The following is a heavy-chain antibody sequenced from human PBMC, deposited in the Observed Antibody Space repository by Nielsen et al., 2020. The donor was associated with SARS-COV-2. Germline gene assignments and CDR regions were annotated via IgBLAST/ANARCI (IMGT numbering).Heavy chain of an antibody. V-gene: IGHV3-48*03. J-gene: IGHJ6*02. Sequence: GESLKISCAASGFTISSYEMNRVRQAPGKGLEWVSYISSSGSTIYYADSVKGRFTISRDNAKNSLYLQMNSLRAEDTAVYYCARGSQYQLLRYGMDVWGQGTTVTVSS. CDR1: GFTISSYE. CDR3: ARGSQYQLLRYGMDV. D-gene: IGHD2-2*01. CDR2: ISSSGSTI.